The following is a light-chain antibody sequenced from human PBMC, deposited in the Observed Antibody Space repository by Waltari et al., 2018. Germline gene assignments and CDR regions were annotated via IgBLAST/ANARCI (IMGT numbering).Light chain of an antibody. V-gene: IGKV3-20*01. CDR3: QQYGSSPLT. J-gene: IGKJ4*01. CDR1: QSVSSNY. Sequence: EIVLTQSPGTLSLSPGERATISCRATQSVSSNYLAWYQQKPGQAPRLLIYDASNRATGIPDRFSGSGSGTDFTLTISRLEPEDFAVYYCQQYGSSPLTFGGGTKVEIK. CDR2: DAS.